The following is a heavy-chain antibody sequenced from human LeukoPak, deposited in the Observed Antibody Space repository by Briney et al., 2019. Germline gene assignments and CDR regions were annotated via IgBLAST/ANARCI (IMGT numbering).Heavy chain of an antibody. CDR2: IYYSGST. Sequence: SETLSLTCAVYGGSFSGYYWSWIRQPPGKGLEWIGYIYYSGSTNYNPSLKSRVTISVDTSKNQFSLKLSSVTAADTAVYYCARAQGSSWYVADYWGQGTLVTVSS. V-gene: IGHV4-59*01. CDR1: GGSFSGYY. CDR3: ARAQGSSWYVADY. D-gene: IGHD6-13*01. J-gene: IGHJ4*02.